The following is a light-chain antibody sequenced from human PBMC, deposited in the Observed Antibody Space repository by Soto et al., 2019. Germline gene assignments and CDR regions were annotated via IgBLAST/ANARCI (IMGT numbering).Light chain of an antibody. J-gene: IGKJ2*01. Sequence: EIVMPPYPATLSVSPGERDTLYCLASQSVIADLAWYQQKPGQAPRLLIYGASTRATGIPARFSGSGSGTEFTLTISSLQSEDRAGYYFQQYNDWPPKHTFGQGTKLEIK. CDR2: GAS. CDR1: QSVIAD. V-gene: IGKV3-15*01. CDR3: QQYNDWPPKHT.